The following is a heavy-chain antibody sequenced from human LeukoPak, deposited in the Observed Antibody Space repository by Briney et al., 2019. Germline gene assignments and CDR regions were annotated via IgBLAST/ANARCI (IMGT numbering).Heavy chain of an antibody. V-gene: IGHV3-30-3*01. D-gene: IGHD3-16*01. CDR3: ARDPLRGEGQGNFDY. CDR1: GFTFSSYA. CDR2: ISYDGSNK. J-gene: IGHJ4*02. Sequence: GGSLRLSCAASGFTFSSYAMHWVRQAPGKGLEWVAVISYDGSNKYYADSVKGRFTISRDNSKNTLYLQMNSLRAEDTAVYYCARDPLRGEGQGNFDYWGQGTLVTVSS.